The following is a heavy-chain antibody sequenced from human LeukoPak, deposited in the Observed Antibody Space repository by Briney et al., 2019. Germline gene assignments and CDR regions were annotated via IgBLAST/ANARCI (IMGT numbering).Heavy chain of an antibody. CDR2: IRSTGDYI. V-gene: IGHV3-21*05. D-gene: IGHD6-13*01. Sequence: GGSLRLSCAGSGDGFARHTMNWVRRAPGKGLEWISYIRSTGDYIYYADSVKGRFTISRDNARTSVYLQMNSLRVEDTAIYYCAREYDSRARFDSWGQGTLVTVSS. J-gene: IGHJ4*02. CDR1: GDGFARHT. CDR3: AREYDSRARFDS.